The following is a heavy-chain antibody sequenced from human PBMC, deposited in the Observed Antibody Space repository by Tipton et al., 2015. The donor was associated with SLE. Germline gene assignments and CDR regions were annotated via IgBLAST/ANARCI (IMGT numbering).Heavy chain of an antibody. CDR1: NGSIGSDY. J-gene: IGHJ3*02. CDR2: KYYSGGT. CDR3: ARELMVVRGLSRRDAFDI. Sequence: TLSLTCSVSNGSIGSDYWTWIRQPPGKGLEWIGYKYYSGGTNSNPPLRSRVTISIDMSKNQFSLTLSSVTAADPAVYYCARELMVVRGLSRRDAFDIWGQGAMVTVSS. V-gene: IGHV4-59*01. D-gene: IGHD3-10*01.